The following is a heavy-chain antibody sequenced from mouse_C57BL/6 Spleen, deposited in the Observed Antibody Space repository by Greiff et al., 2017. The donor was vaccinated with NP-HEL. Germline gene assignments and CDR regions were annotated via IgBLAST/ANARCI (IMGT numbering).Heavy chain of an antibody. D-gene: IGHD2-3*01. J-gene: IGHJ3*01. CDR1: GYSFTGYY. Sequence: VQLKQSGPELVKPGASVKISCKASGYSFTGYYMHWVKQSSEKSLEWIGEINPSTGGTSYNQKFKGKATLTVDKSSSTAYMQLKSLTSEDSAVYYCARTSIYDGYYVPWFAYWGQGTLVTVSA. CDR3: ARTSIYDGYYVPWFAY. CDR2: INPSTGGT. V-gene: IGHV1-43*01.